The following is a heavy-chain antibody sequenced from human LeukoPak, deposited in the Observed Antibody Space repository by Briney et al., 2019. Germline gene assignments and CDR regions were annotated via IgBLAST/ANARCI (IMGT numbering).Heavy chain of an antibody. CDR3: AREPVVVVAAAFDY. CDR1: GFTFSSYW. Sequence: GGSLRLSCAASGFTFSSYWMSWVRQAPGKGLEWVANIKQDGSEKYYVDSVKGRFTISRDNAKNSLYLQMNSLRAENTAVYYCAREPVVVVAAAFDYWGQATLVSVCS. D-gene: IGHD2-15*01. V-gene: IGHV3-7*05. J-gene: IGHJ4*02. CDR2: IKQDGSEK.